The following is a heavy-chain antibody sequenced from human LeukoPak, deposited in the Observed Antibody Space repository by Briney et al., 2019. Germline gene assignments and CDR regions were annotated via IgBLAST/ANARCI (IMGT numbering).Heavy chain of an antibody. D-gene: IGHD2-2*01. Sequence: GGSLRLSCAASGFTFSSYSMNWVRQAPGKGLEWVSSISSSSSYIYYADSVKGRFTISRDNAKNTLYLQMNSLRAEDTAVYYCARFCITTSCYGFDYWGQGTLVTVSS. CDR1: GFTFSSYS. V-gene: IGHV3-21*01. CDR2: ISSSSSYI. CDR3: ARFCITTSCYGFDY. J-gene: IGHJ4*02.